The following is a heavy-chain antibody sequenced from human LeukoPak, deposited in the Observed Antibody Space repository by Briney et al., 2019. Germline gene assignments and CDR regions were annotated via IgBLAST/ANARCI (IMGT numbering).Heavy chain of an antibody. D-gene: IGHD3-10*01. V-gene: IGHV3-74*01. CDR1: VFSSNDYW. CDR2: MNSDGTTT. J-gene: IGHJ5*02. CDR3: ARGRGPYGWFDP. Sequence: GGSLRLSCAASVFSSNDYWIHWVRHAPWKGLVWVSRMNSDGTTTNYADSVKGRFTISRDNAKNTLYLQMNSLRAEDTAVYYCARGRGPYGWFDPWGQGTLVTVSS.